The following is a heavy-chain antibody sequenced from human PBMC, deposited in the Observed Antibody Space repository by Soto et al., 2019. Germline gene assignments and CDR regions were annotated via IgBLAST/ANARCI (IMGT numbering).Heavy chain of an antibody. Sequence: LRLSCAASGFTFSSYAMHWVRQAPGKGLEWVAVISYDGSNKYYADSVKGRFTISRDNSKNTLYLQMSSLRAEDTAVYYCARPRLHGRTGGFDFWGQGTLVTVSS. CDR1: GFTFSSYA. CDR3: ARPRLHGRTGGFDF. CDR2: ISYDGSNK. J-gene: IGHJ4*02. D-gene: IGHD3-16*01. V-gene: IGHV3-30-3*01.